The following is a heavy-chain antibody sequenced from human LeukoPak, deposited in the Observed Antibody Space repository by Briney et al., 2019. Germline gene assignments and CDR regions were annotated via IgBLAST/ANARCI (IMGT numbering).Heavy chain of an antibody. CDR3: ARDLGVGQLRFDP. D-gene: IGHD6-6*01. Sequence: SETLSLTCTVSGGSICIYYWSWIRQPPGKGLEWIGYIYYSGSTNYNPSLKSRVTISVDTSKNQFSLKLSSVTAADTAVYYCARDLGVGQLRFDPWGQGTLVTVSS. V-gene: IGHV4-59*01. J-gene: IGHJ5*02. CDR1: GGSICIYY. CDR2: IYYSGST.